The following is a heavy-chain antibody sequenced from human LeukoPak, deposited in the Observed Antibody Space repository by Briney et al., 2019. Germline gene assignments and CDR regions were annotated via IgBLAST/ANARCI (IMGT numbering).Heavy chain of an antibody. CDR1: GFTFSTYA. CDR2: ITGSGGST. CDR3: AKALVGATAHAFDI. D-gene: IGHD1-26*01. Sequence: PGRSLRLSCAASGFTFSTYAMSWVRQAPGQGLEWVSAITGSGGSTYYADSVKGRFTISRDNSKNTLYLQMNSLRAEDTAVYYCAKALVGATAHAFDIWGQGTMVTVSS. V-gene: IGHV3-23*01. J-gene: IGHJ3*02.